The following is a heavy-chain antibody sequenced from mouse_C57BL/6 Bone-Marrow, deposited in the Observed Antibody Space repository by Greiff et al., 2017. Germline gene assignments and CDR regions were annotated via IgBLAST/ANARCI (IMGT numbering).Heavy chain of an antibody. CDR2: IHPNSGST. D-gene: IGHD2-3*01. V-gene: IGHV1-64*01. CDR3: ARGGYYSWFAY. J-gene: IGHJ3*01. Sequence: QVQLKQPGAELVKPGASVKLSCKASGYTFTSYWMHWVKQRPGQGLEWIGIIHPNSGSTNYNEKFKSKATLTVDKSSSTAYMQLSSLTSEDSAVYYCARGGYYSWFAYWGQGTLVTVSA. CDR1: GYTFTSYW.